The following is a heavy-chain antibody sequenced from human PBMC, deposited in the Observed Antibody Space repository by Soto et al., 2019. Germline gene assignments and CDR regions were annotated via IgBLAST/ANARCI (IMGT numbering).Heavy chain of an antibody. D-gene: IGHD2-15*01. Sequence: PSETLSLTCTVSGGSISSGGYYWSWIRQHPGKGLEWIGYIYYSGSTYYNPSLKSRVTISVDTSKNQFSLKLSSVTAADTAVYYCARDSLVVRGYYYYGMDVWGQGTTVTVSS. CDR2: IYYSGST. V-gene: IGHV4-31*03. J-gene: IGHJ6*02. CDR1: GGSISSGGYY. CDR3: ARDSLVVRGYYYYGMDV.